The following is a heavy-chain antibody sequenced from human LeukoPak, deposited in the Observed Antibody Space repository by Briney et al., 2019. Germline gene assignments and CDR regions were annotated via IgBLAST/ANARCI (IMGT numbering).Heavy chain of an antibody. CDR1: GFTFSSYT. CDR3: AGSGYYGTNWFDP. V-gene: IGHV3-23*01. D-gene: IGHD3-22*01. CDR2: IGGSGVT. Sequence: PGGSLRLSCAASGFTFSSYTMSWVRQAPGKGLEWVSSIGGSGVTYYADSVKGRFTISRDNSKNTLYLQMNSLRAEDTAVYYCAGSGYYGTNWFDPWGQGTLVTVSS. J-gene: IGHJ5*02.